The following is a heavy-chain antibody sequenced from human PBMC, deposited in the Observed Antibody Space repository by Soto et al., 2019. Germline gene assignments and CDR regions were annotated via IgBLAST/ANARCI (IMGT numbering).Heavy chain of an antibody. D-gene: IGHD3-3*01. CDR1: GYTFTSYA. CDR2: ISVYHNNT. CDR3: ARIAIFGVVMGMEDY. Sequence: QVQLVQSGAEVKKPGASVKVSCKASGYTFTSYAISWVRQAPGQGLEWMGWISVYHNNTKYAQKFQGRVTMTTDTSTSTAYMELRNLKSDDTAVYYCARIAIFGVVMGMEDYWGQGPLVTVSS. J-gene: IGHJ4*02. V-gene: IGHV1-18*01.